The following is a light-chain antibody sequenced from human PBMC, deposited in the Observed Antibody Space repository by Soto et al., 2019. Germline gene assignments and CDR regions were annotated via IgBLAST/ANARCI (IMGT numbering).Light chain of an antibody. CDR2: GAS. Sequence: EIVMTQSPATLSVSPVERATLSCRASQSVSIDLAWYQQTPGQAPRLLIYGASTRATGIPVRFSGSGSGTDFTLTISRLEPEDFAVYYCQQYGSSQTFGQGTKVDIK. J-gene: IGKJ1*01. CDR3: QQYGSSQT. CDR1: QSVSID. V-gene: IGKV3-20*01.